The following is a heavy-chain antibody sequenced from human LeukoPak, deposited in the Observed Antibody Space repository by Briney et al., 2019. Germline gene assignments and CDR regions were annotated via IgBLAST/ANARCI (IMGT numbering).Heavy chain of an antibody. Sequence: GASVKVSCKASGYTFTNSGINWVRQAPGQGLEWMGWISAYSGTTNYAQKFQGRVTMTTDTSTTTAYMELRSLRSDDTAVYYCARVFVQWELLPPLPDAFDIWGQGTMVTVSS. CDR2: ISAYSGTT. D-gene: IGHD1-26*01. CDR1: GYTFTNSG. CDR3: ARVFVQWELLPPLPDAFDI. V-gene: IGHV1-18*01. J-gene: IGHJ3*02.